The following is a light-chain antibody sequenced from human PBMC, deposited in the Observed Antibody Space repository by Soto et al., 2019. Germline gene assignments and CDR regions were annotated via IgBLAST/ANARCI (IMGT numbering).Light chain of an antibody. V-gene: IGLV2-14*01. J-gene: IGLJ1*01. Sequence: QSVLTQPASVSGSPGQSIAISCTGTSSDVGGYNYVSWHQQHPGKAPQLIIYEVSNRPSGLSNRFSASKSGNTASLTISGLQAEDEADYYCCSYTTSSTLVFGTGTKVTVL. CDR1: SSDVGGYNY. CDR3: CSYTTSSTLV. CDR2: EVS.